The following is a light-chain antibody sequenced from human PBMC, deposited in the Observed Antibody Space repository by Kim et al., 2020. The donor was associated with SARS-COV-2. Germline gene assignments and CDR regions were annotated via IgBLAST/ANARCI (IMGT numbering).Light chain of an antibody. CDR2: DVR. J-gene: IGLJ1*01. V-gene: IGLV2-14*04. Sequence: GQSITISCTGTSSDVGGYNYVSWYQQHPGKAPKRMIYDVRKRPSGVSNRFSGSKSGNTASLTISGLQAEDEADYYCSSYTSSSTYVFGTGTKVTVL. CDR1: SSDVGGYNY. CDR3: SSYTSSSTYV.